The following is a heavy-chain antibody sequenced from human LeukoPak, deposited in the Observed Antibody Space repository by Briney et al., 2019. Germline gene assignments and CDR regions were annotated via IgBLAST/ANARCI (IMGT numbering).Heavy chain of an antibody. V-gene: IGHV3-74*01. CDR1: GFTFSSYW. Sequence: GGSLRLSCAASGFTFSSYWMHWVRQAPGKGLVWASRVNTDGRSTSYADSVKGRFTISRDNAKNTLYLQMNSLRAEETAVYYWARGGQFDLPLDYWGQGTLVTVSS. D-gene: IGHD3-9*01. J-gene: IGHJ4*02. CDR3: ARGGQFDLPLDY. CDR2: VNTDGRST.